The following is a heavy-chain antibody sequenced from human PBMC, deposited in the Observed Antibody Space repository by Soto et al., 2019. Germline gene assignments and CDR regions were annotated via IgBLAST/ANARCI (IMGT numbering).Heavy chain of an antibody. CDR1: GGSISSSSYY. CDR3: ARHFRWGARPIAAAGKFAYYGMDV. CDR2: IYYSGST. V-gene: IGHV4-39*01. Sequence: QLQLQESGPGLVKPSETLSLTCTVSGGSISSSSYYWGWIRQPPGKGLEWIGSIYYSGSTYYNPSLKSRVTISVDTSKNQFSLKLSSVTAADTAVYYCARHFRWGARPIAAAGKFAYYGMDVWGQGTTVTVSS. D-gene: IGHD6-13*01. J-gene: IGHJ6*02.